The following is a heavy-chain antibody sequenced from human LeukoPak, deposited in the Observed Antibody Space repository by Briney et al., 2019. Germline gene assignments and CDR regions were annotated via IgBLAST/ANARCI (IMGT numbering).Heavy chain of an antibody. V-gene: IGHV3-30*18. CDR2: ISWDGNVK. Sequence: GTSLRLSCAASGFTFRNSAMHWVRQAPGKGLEWVPFISWDGNVKYYADSVKGRFTISRDDSKNTLYLQMNSLRPEDTAVYYCAKDYDTKWSLDYWGQGKLVTVSS. CDR1: GFTFRNSA. J-gene: IGHJ4*02. CDR3: AKDYDTKWSLDY. D-gene: IGHD3-9*01.